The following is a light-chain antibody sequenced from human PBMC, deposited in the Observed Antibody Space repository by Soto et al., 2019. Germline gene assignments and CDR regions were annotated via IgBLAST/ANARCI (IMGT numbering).Light chain of an antibody. V-gene: IGLV1-44*01. CDR3: AAWDDSLNGLI. J-gene: IGLJ2*01. Sequence: QSVLTQPPSASGTPGQRVTISCSGSSSNIGSNTVNWYQQLPGTAPKPLIYSXNQRPSGVPARXSXXXXXXXAXXXXXXLQSEDEADYYCAAWDDSLNGLIFGGGTKLTVL. CDR2: SXN. CDR1: SSNIGSNT.